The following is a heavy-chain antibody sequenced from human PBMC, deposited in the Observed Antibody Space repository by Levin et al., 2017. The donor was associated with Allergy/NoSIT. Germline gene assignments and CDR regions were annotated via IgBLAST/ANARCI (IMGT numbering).Heavy chain of an antibody. CDR2: IDPRDSET. Sequence: PGGSLRLSCRGSGYRFPSFWIAWVRQVPGKGLEWVGSIDPRDSETRYSPSFQGRITLSVDNSIGPAYLRWSSLGASDRATYFCARTVVGGTEDSHYDYGFDVWGQGTTVTVSS. D-gene: IGHD2-15*01. CDR3: ARTVVGGTEDSHYDYGFDV. CDR1: GYRFPSFW. J-gene: IGHJ6*02. V-gene: IGHV5-51*01.